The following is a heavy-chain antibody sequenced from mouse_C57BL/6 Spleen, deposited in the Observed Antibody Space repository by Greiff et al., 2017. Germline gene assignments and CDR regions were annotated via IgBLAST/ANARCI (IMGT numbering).Heavy chain of an antibody. CDR2: ISDGGSYT. J-gene: IGHJ3*01. V-gene: IGHV5-4*01. CDR1: GFTFSSYA. CDR3: ASADYDVFGSFAY. D-gene: IGHD2-4*01. Sequence: EVQGVESGGGLVKPGGSLKLSCAASGFTFSSYAMSWVRQTPEKRLEWVATISDGGSYTYYPDNVKGRFTISRDNAKNNLYLQMSQLKSEDTAMYYCASADYDVFGSFAYWGQGTLVTVSA.